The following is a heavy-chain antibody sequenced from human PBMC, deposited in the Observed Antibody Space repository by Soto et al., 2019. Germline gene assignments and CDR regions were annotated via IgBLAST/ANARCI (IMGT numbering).Heavy chain of an antibody. J-gene: IGHJ4*02. V-gene: IGHV3-23*01. CDR3: AKDGPVLRYFDWLLSLYFDY. Sequence: GGSLRLSCAASGFTFSSYAMSWVRQAPGKGLEWVSAISGSGGSTYYADSVKGRFTISRDDSKNTLYLQMNSLRAEDTAVYYCAKDGPVLRYFDWLLSLYFDYWGQGTLVTVSS. CDR2: ISGSGGST. D-gene: IGHD3-9*01. CDR1: GFTFSSYA.